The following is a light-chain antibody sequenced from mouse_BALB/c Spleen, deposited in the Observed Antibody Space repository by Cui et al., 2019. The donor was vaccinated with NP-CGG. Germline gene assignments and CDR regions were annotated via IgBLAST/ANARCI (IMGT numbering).Light chain of an antibody. CDR1: TGAVTTSNY. V-gene: IGLV1*01. J-gene: IGLJ1*01. CDR2: GTN. CDR3: ALWYSNHWV. Sequence: QAVGTPESEPNTSPGETVTLTCRSSTGAVTTSNYANWVQEKPDHLFTGLIGGTNNRAPGVPARFSGSLIGDKAALSITGAQTEDEAIYFCALWYSNHWVFGGGTKLTVL.